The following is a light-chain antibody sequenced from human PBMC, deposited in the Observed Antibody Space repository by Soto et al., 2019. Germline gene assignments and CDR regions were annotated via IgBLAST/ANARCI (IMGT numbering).Light chain of an antibody. Sequence: QSALTQPASVSGSPGQSITISCTGASSDVGSYNFVSWYQQHPGKAPKLMIYEGSKRPSGVSNRFSGSRSANTASLTISGRQSEDEADYYCCAYAGGSTSVIFGGGTKLTVL. CDR2: EGS. CDR3: CAYAGGSTSVI. CDR1: SSDVGSYNF. J-gene: IGLJ2*01. V-gene: IGLV2-23*01.